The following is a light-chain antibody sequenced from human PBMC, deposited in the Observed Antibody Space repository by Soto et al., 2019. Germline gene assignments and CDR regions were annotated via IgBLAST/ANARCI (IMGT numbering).Light chain of an antibody. Sequence: QSDLTRPPSASGAPARSVTISCTGTKSDIGVYDFVSWYQHHPGKAPRLIIYEVVQRPSGVPDRFSGSKSGNTASLTVSGFQAADEADNFCKSYAGSNTYVFGSGTNVTVL. V-gene: IGLV2-8*01. CDR2: EVV. CDR3: KSYAGSNTYV. CDR1: KSDIGVYDF. J-gene: IGLJ1*01.